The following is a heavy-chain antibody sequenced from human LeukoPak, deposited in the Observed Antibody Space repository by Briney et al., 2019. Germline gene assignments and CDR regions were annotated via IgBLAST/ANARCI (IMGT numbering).Heavy chain of an antibody. CDR2: IGSSDSTT. D-gene: IGHD5-24*01. V-gene: IGHV3-48*03. Sequence: GGSLRLSCVASGFTFSSYEMNWVRQAPGKGLEWLSYIGSSDSTTHYADSVKGRFTISRDNAKNSLYLQMNSLRAEDTAVYYCARGMATIDGYYYYMDVWGKGTTVTVSS. J-gene: IGHJ6*03. CDR3: ARGMATIDGYYYYMDV. CDR1: GFTFSSYE.